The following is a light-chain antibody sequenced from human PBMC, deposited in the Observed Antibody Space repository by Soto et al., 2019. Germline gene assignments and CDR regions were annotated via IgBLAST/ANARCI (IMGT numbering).Light chain of an antibody. Sequence: QSVLTQPPSVSGAPGLRVTISCTGSSSNIGAGYDVQWYQQLPGSAPKLLIYVSTDRSSGVPDRCSGSKSGTSASLTITGLQAEDEADYYCQSYDRSLSVVLGGGTKVPV. J-gene: IGLJ2*01. CDR1: SSNIGAGYD. CDR2: VST. CDR3: QSYDRSLSVV. V-gene: IGLV1-40*01.